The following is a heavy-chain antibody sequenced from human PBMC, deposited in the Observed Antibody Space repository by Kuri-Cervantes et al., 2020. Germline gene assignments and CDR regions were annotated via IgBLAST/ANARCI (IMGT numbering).Heavy chain of an antibody. CDR1: GSPFSSYW. Sequence: GGSLRLSCAASGSPFSSYWMSWVRQAPGKGLEWLANIKQDGSEKYYVDSVKGRFTISRDNAKNSLYLQMNSLRAEDTAVYYCARDSSKWELVADWFDPWGQGTLVTVSS. D-gene: IGHD1-26*01. V-gene: IGHV3-7*01. J-gene: IGHJ5*02. CDR2: IKQDGSEK. CDR3: ARDSSKWELVADWFDP.